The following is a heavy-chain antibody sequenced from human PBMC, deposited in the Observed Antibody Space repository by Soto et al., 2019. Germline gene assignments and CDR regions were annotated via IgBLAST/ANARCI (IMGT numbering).Heavy chain of an antibody. J-gene: IGHJ6*02. V-gene: IGHV3-23*01. Sequence: EVQLLESGGGLVQPGGSLRLSCAASGFPFSTSAMNWVRQAPGKGLEWVSILSGSSDAAYYAESGKGRFAGSRDNSKNPLDLQVNSLRAEDTAVYYCAKYSGSFPVFYCLSLWGQGTTVTVS. CDR3: AKYSGSFPVFYCLSL. CDR1: GFPFSTSA. CDR2: LSGSSDAA. D-gene: IGHD1-26*01.